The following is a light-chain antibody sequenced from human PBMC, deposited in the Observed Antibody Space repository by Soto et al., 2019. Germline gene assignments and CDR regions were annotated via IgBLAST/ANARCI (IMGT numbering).Light chain of an antibody. CDR1: QSISIW. CDR2: KAS. V-gene: IGKV1-5*03. CDR3: QQYSNYWT. J-gene: IGKJ1*01. Sequence: DIQMTQSPSTLSASVGDRVTITCRASQSISIWMAWYQQKPGKAPKLLIYKASNLESGVPSRFSGSGSGTEFTLTISNLQPGDFATYYCQQYSNYWTFGQGTKVEIK.